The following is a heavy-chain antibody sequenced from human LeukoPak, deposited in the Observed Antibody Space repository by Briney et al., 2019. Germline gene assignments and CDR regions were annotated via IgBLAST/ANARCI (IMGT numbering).Heavy chain of an antibody. CDR3: ARYSSGSCYDY. V-gene: IGHV3-64*01. CDR1: GFTFTTYA. D-gene: IGHD6-13*01. J-gene: IGHJ4*02. Sequence: GGSLRLSCAAPGFTFTTYAMHWVRQAPGRGLEYVSAISTDGGGTYYANSVKGRFTISRDNSKNTLYLQMGSLRVEDMAVYYCARYSSGSCYDYWGQGTLVNVSS. CDR2: ISTDGGGT.